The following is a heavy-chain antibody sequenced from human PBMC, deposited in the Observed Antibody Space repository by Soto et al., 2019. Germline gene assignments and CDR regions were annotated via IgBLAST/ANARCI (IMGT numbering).Heavy chain of an antibody. CDR1: GYTLSELS. Sequence: ASVKVSCKVSGYTLSELSMHWVRQAPGKGLEWMGHFDPEDDKTIYAQNFQGRVTMTEDTSTDTAYMELSSLGSEDTAIYYCATDNRFDWGNSFDPWGQGTLVTVSS. D-gene: IGHD3-9*01. V-gene: IGHV1-24*01. CDR3: ATDNRFDWGNSFDP. J-gene: IGHJ5*02. CDR2: FDPEDDKT.